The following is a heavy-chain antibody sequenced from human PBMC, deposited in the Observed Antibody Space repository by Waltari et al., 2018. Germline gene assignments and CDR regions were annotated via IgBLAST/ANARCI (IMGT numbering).Heavy chain of an antibody. V-gene: IGHV3-7*01. CDR3: AREKGNYDFDY. CDR1: GFPFSSYW. D-gene: IGHD1-7*01. CDR2: IKQDGSEN. J-gene: IGHJ4*02. Sequence: EVQLVESGGGLVQPGGSLRLSCAASGFPFSSYWMSWVRQAPGKGLEWVANIKQDGSENYYVDSVKGRFTISRDNAKNSLYLQMNSLRAEDTAVYYCAREKGNYDFDYWGQGTLVTVSS.